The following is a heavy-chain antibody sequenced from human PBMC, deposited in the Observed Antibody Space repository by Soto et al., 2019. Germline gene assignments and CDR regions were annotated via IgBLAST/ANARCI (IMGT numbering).Heavy chain of an antibody. V-gene: IGHV3-23*01. J-gene: IGHJ4*02. CDR1: GFTFSRYA. D-gene: IGHD2-21*02. CDR3: AEVTGDSWGYFDS. Sequence: EVQLLESGGGLVQPGGSLRLSCAASGFTFSRYAMSWVRQAPGKGLEWVSAITGNGGYTYYADSVKGRFTISRDNSKNTLYLQMNSLGAEDTAVYYCAEVTGDSWGYFDSWGQGTLVTVSS. CDR2: ITGNGGYT.